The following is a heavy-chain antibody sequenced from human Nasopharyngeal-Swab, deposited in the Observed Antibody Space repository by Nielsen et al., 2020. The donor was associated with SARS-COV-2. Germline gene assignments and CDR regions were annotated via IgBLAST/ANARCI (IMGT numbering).Heavy chain of an antibody. CDR2: ISAYNGNT. D-gene: IGHD3-9*01. V-gene: IGHV1-18*01. CDR1: GYTFTSYG. CDR3: ARDSYDILTDYYDY. Sequence: ASVKVSCKASGYTFTSYGISWVRQAPGQGLEWMGWISAYNGNTNYAQKLQGRVTMTTDTSTSTAYMELRSLRSDDTAVYYCARDSYDILTDYYDYWGQGTLVTVSS. J-gene: IGHJ4*02.